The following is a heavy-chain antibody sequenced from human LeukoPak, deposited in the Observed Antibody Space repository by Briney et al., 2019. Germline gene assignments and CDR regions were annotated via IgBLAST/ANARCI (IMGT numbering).Heavy chain of an antibody. D-gene: IGHD5-18*01. CDR3: ARLRTAMGVFDP. J-gene: IGHJ5*02. CDR2: IYYSGST. V-gene: IGHV4-59*01. Sequence: PSETLSLTCTVSGGSISSYYWSWIRQPPGKGQEWIGYIYYSGSTNYNPSLKSRVTISVDTSKNQFSLKLSSVTAADTAVYYCARLRTAMGVFDPWGQGTLVTVSS. CDR1: GGSISSYY.